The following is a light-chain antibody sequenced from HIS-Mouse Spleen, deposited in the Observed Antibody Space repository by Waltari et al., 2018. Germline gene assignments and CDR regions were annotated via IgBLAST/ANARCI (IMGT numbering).Light chain of an antibody. J-gene: IGLJ3*02. CDR3: GTWDSSLSAWV. CDR2: ANN. V-gene: IGLV1-51*01. Sequence: QSVLTQPPSVSAAPGQKVTISCSGSSSNIGNNYVSWYQQLPGTAPKLLIYANNNLPSGIPDRFYGSKSGTSATLGITGLQTGDEADYYCGTWDSSLSAWVFGGGTKLTVL. CDR1: SSNIGNNY.